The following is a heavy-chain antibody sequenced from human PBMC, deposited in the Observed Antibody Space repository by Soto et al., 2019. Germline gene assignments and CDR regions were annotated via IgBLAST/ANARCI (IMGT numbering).Heavy chain of an antibody. CDR3: ARGFHSSGWPGYNWFDP. Sequence: SETLSLTCTVSGGSISSYYWSWIRQPPGKGLEWIGYIYYSGSTNYNPSLKSRVTISVNTSKNQFSLKLSSVTAADTAVYYCARGFHSSGWPGYNWFDPWGQGTLVTVSS. CDR1: GGSISSYY. D-gene: IGHD6-19*01. CDR2: IYYSGST. V-gene: IGHV4-59*01. J-gene: IGHJ5*02.